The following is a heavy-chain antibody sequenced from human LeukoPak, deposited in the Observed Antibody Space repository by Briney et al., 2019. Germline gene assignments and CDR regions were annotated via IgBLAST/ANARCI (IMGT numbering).Heavy chain of an antibody. CDR2: INHSGST. J-gene: IGHJ4*02. V-gene: IGHV4-34*01. CDR3: ARSTGYSSGWYRGGYYFDY. Sequence: SETLSLTCAVYGGSFSGYYWSWIRQPPGKGLEWIGEINHSGSTNYNPSLKSRVTISVDTSKNQFSLKLSSVTAADTAVYYCARSTGYSSGWYRGGYYFDYRGQGTLVTVSS. D-gene: IGHD6-19*01. CDR1: GGSFSGYY.